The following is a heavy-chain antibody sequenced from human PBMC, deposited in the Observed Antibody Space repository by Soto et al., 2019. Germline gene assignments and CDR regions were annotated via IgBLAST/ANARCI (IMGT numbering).Heavy chain of an antibody. J-gene: IGHJ1*01. D-gene: IGHD1-26*01. CDR1: GGSITSGAYF. CDR3: ARGQNILLTPTPPGSVQH. V-gene: IGHV4-30-4*01. Sequence: QVQLQESGPGLVKPSQTLSLTCTVSGGSITSGAYFWSWIRQSPGKGMEWIGYIFDSGSTYYTPSLKSRSTISVDTSVNQFSLKLSSVTAADTAVYYCARGQNILLTPTPPGSVQHWGQGTLVTVSS. CDR2: IFDSGST.